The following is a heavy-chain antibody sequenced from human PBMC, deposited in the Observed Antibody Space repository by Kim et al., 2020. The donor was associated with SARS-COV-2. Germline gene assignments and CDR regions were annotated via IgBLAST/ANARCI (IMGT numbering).Heavy chain of an antibody. V-gene: IGHV3-33*06. CDR3: AKGSGLKIWFGDFYGMDV. J-gene: IGHJ6*02. Sequence: GGSLRLSCAASGFTFSSYGMHWVRQAPGKGLEWVAVIWYDGSNKYYADSVKGRFTISRDNSKNTLYLQMNSLRAEDTAVYYCAKGSGLKIWFGDFYGMDVWGQGTTVTVSS. D-gene: IGHD3-10*01. CDR2: IWYDGSNK. CDR1: GFTFSSYG.